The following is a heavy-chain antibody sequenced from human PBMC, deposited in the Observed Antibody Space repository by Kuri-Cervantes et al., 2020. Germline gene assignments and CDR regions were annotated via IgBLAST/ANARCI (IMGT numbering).Heavy chain of an antibody. Sequence: GESLKISCKGSGYSFTSYWIGWVRQMPGKGLEWMGIIYPGDSDTRYSLSFQGQVATSADKSISTAYLQWSSLKASDTAMYYCARLEMATIDYWGQGTLVTVSS. J-gene: IGHJ4*02. CDR1: GYSFTSYW. CDR3: ARLEMATIDY. V-gene: IGHV5-51*01. CDR2: IYPGDSDT. D-gene: IGHD5-24*01.